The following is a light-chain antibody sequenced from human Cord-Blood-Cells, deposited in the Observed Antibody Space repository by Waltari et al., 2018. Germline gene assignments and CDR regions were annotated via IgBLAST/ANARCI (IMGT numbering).Light chain of an antibody. CDR3: CSYAGSYTYV. V-gene: IGLV2-11*01. CDR1: SSDVGGYNY. Sequence: QSALTQPRSVSGSPGQSVPISCTGTSSDVGGYNYVSWYQQHPGKAPKLMIYDVSKRPSGVPDRFSGSKSDNTASLTISGLQAEDEADYYCCSYAGSYTYVFGTGTKVTVL. CDR2: DVS. J-gene: IGLJ1*01.